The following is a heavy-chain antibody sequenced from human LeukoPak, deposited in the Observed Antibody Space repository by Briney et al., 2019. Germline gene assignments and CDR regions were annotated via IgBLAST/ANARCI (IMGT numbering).Heavy chain of an antibody. J-gene: IGHJ4*02. D-gene: IGHD1-1*01. CDR1: GYTFTGYY. V-gene: IGHV1-18*04. CDR3: ARDQGGGWNGGKLDY. CDR2: ISAYNGNT. Sequence: ASVKVSCKASGYTFTGYYMHWVRQAPGQGLEWMGWISAYNGNTNYAQKLQGRVTMTTDTSTSTAYMELRSLRSDDTAVYYCARDQGGGWNGGKLDYWGQGTLVTVSS.